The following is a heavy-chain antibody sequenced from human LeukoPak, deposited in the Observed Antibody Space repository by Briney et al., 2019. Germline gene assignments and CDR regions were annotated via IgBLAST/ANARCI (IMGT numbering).Heavy chain of an antibody. CDR1: GGSFSAFF. Sequence: SETLSLTCAVSGGSFSAFFWRWIRQPPGKGLEWIGDVAHSGSADYNPSPKSRVTVSADPSKTQFSLKLTSVTAADTAVYYCATRGDYSATSGNSYDALDIWGQGTMVTVSS. CDR3: ATRGDYSATSGNSYDALDI. D-gene: IGHD3-22*01. CDR2: VAHSGSA. V-gene: IGHV4-34*01. J-gene: IGHJ3*02.